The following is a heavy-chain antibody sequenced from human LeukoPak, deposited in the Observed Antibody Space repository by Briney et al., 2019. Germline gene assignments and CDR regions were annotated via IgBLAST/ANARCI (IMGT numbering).Heavy chain of an antibody. J-gene: IGHJ4*02. CDR2: ISGSGGST. CDR1: GFTFSSYA. V-gene: IGHV3-23*01. CDR3: AKGRQGLRFLEWLLYY. D-gene: IGHD3-3*01. Sequence: QPGGSLRLSCAASGFTFSSYAMSWVRQAPGKGLEWVSAISGSGGSTYYADSVKGRFTISRDNSKNTLYLQMNSLRAEDTAVYYCAKGRQGLRFLEWLLYYWGQGTLVTVSS.